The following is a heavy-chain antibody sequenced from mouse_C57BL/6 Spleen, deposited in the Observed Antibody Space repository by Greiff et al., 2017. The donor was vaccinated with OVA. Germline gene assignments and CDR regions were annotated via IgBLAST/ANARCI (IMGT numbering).Heavy chain of an antibody. D-gene: IGHD1-1*01. CDR3: AREDYGSSYAFAY. J-gene: IGHJ3*01. V-gene: IGHV1-53*01. CDR1: GYTFTSYW. Sequence: QVQLKESGTELVKPGASVKLSCKASGYTFTSYWMHWVKQRPGQGLEWIGNINPSNGGTNYNEKFKSKATLTVDKSSSTAYMQLSSLTSEDSAVYYCAREDYGSSYAFAYWGQGTLVTVSA. CDR2: INPSNGGT.